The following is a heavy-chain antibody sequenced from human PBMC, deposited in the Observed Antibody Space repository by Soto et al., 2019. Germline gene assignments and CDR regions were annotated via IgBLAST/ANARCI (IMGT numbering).Heavy chain of an antibody. D-gene: IGHD1-1*01. J-gene: IGHJ6*02. V-gene: IGHV6-1*01. CDR1: GDSVSSNSAA. CDR2: TYYRSKWYN. CDR3: AREAWNTNYYYYGMDV. Sequence: PSETLSLTCAISGDSVSSNSAAWNWIRQSPSRGLEWLGRTYYRSKWYNDYAVSVKSRITINPDTSKNQFSLQLNSVTPEDTAVYYCAREAWNTNYYYYGMDVWGQGTTVTVSS.